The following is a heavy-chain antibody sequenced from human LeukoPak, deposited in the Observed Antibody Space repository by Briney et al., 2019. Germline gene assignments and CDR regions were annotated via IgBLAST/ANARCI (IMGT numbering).Heavy chain of an antibody. D-gene: IGHD6-19*01. CDR1: GYTFTGYY. Sequence: GASVKVSCKASGYTFTGYYMHWVRQAPGQGLEWMGWINPNSGGTNYARKFQGRVTMTRDTSISTAYMELSRLRSDDTAVYYCARGLIAVVAALWYWGQGTLVTVSS. V-gene: IGHV1-2*02. CDR2: INPNSGGT. CDR3: ARGLIAVVAALWY. J-gene: IGHJ4*02.